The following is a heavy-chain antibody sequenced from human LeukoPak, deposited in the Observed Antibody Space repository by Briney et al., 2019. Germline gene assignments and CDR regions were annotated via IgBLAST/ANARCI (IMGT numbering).Heavy chain of an antibody. CDR2: IYYSGST. CDR3: ARQGGIRGVINF. J-gene: IGHJ4*02. Sequence: SETLSLTCAVYGGSFSGYYWGWVRQPPGKGLEWIGSIYYSGSTYYNPSLESRVTISVDTSKSQFSLKLSSVTAADTAVYYCARQGGIRGVINFWGQGTLVTVSS. V-gene: IGHV4-39*01. D-gene: IGHD3-10*01. CDR1: GGSFSGYY.